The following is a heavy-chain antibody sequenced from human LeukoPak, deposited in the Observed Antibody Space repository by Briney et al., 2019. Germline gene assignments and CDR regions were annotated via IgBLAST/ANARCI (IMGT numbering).Heavy chain of an antibody. CDR3: ATHYDFWSGFPPFDF. J-gene: IGHJ4*02. CDR1: GGSISSYY. D-gene: IGHD3-3*01. Sequence: KPSETLSLTCTVPGGSISSYYWSWIRQPPGKGLEWIGYIYFSGSTNYNPALKSRVTISVDTSKNQFSLKLTSVTAADTAVYYCATHYDFWSGFPPFDFWGPGTLVTVSS. CDR2: IYFSGST. V-gene: IGHV4-59*08.